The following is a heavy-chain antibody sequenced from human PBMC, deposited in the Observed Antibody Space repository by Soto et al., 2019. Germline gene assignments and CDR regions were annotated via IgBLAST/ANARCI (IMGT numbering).Heavy chain of an antibody. CDR3: ARRVYYGLWFDP. J-gene: IGHJ5*02. CDR1: GFTFSSSA. D-gene: IGHD2-8*01. Sequence: GSLRLSCAPSGFTFSSSAMSWIRQPPGKGLEWIGEINHSGSTNYNPSLKSRVTISVDTSKNQFSLKLSSVTAADTAVYYCARRVYYGLWFDPWGQGTLVTVSS. V-gene: IGHV4-34*01. CDR2: INHSGST.